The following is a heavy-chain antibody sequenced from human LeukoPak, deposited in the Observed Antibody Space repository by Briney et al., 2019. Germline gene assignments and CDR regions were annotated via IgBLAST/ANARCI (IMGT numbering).Heavy chain of an antibody. J-gene: IGHJ2*01. V-gene: IGHV1-2*02. CDR3: AKIGYDRFGYSTPYWFLDL. Sequence: GASVKVSCMASGYTFTRYYIHWVRQAPGQGLEWMGWIDPNSGGTNYAQKFQGRVTMTRDTSINTAYMELSRLRSDDTAVVYCAKIGYDRFGYSTPYWFLDLWGRGTLVTVSS. D-gene: IGHD3-3*01. CDR2: IDPNSGGT. CDR1: GYTFTRYY.